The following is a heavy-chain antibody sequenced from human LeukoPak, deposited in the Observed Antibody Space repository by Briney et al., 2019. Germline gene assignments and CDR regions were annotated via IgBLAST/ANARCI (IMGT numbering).Heavy chain of an antibody. J-gene: IGHJ4*02. Sequence: ASVKVSCKASGYTFTSYGISWVRQAPGQGLEWMGWISAYNGNTNYAQKLQGRVTMTTDTSTSTAYMELRSLRSDDTAVYYCARVSAYSGSVTGGLNDYWGQGTLVTVSS. V-gene: IGHV1-18*01. D-gene: IGHD5-12*01. CDR2: ISAYNGNT. CDR3: ARVSAYSGSVTGGLNDY. CDR1: GYTFTSYG.